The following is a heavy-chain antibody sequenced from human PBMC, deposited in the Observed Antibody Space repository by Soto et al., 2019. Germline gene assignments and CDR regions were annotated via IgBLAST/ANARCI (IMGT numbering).Heavy chain of an antibody. D-gene: IGHD5-12*01. J-gene: IGHJ4*02. CDR3: TRNPQIDVEMATGSDY. V-gene: IGHV3-73*01. Sequence: GGSLRLSCAASGFTFSGSAMHWVRQASGKGLEWVGRIRSKANSYATAYAASVKGRFTISRDDSKNTAYLQMNSLKTEDTAVYYCTRNPQIDVEMATGSDYWGQGTLVTVSS. CDR2: IRSKANSYAT. CDR1: GFTFSGSA.